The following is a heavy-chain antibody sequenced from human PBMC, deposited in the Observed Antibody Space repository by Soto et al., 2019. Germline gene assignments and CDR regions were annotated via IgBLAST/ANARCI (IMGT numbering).Heavy chain of an antibody. CDR3: ARVVMTTGPASYYYGMDV. CDR1: GGTFSSYA. V-gene: IGHV1-69*11. Sequence: SVKVSCKASGGTFSSYAISWVRQAPGQGLEWMGRIIPFIGTANYAQKFQGRVTITADESTSTAYMELTSLRSEDTAVYYCARVVMTTGPASYYYGMDVWGQGTTVTVSS. J-gene: IGHJ6*02. D-gene: IGHD4-4*01. CDR2: IIPFIGTA.